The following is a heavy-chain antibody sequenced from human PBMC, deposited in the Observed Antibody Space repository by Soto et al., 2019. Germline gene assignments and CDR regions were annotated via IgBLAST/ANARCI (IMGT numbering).Heavy chain of an antibody. V-gene: IGHV4-30-4*01. CDR3: ARAGSIAAMNWFDP. CDR1: GGSISSGGYY. D-gene: IGHD6-6*01. CDR2: IYYSGST. J-gene: IGHJ5*02. Sequence: SETLSLTCTVSGGSISSGGYYWSWIRQPPGKGLEWIGYIYYSGSTYYNPSLKSRVTISVGTSKNQFSLKLSSVTAADTAVYYCARAGSIAAMNWFDPWGQGTLVTVSS.